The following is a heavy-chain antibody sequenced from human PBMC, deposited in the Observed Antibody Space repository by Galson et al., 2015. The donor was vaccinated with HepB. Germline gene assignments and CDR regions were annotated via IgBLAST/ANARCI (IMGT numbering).Heavy chain of an antibody. CDR1: GFTVSGNY. V-gene: IGHV3-66*01. J-gene: IGHJ4*02. Sequence: SLRLSCAASGFTVSGNYLSWVRQAPGKGLEWVSSIYSGDGTSYADSVKGRFTISRDNPKNSVYLQMNSLRAEDTAVYYCATEGDTSTWYRYWGRGTLVTVSS. D-gene: IGHD6-13*01. CDR3: ATEGDTSTWYRY. CDR2: IYSGDGT.